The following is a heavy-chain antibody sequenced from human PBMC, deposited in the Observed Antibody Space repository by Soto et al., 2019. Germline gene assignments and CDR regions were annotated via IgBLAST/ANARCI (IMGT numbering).Heavy chain of an antibody. D-gene: IGHD6-19*01. CDR2: IYHSGST. Sequence: SETLSLTCALSGGSISSSNWWSWVRQPPGKGLEWIGEIYHSGSTNYNPSLKSRVTISVDKSKNQFSLKLSSVTAADTAVYYCARDLAGDSDWYFDLWGRGTLVTVSS. V-gene: IGHV4-4*02. CDR1: GGSISSSNW. J-gene: IGHJ2*01. CDR3: ARDLAGDSDWYFDL.